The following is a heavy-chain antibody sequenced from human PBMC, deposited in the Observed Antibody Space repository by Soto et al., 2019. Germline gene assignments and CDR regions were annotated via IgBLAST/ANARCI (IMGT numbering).Heavy chain of an antibody. D-gene: IGHD6-13*01. CDR3: ARYFRTRSSWFFDY. J-gene: IGHJ4*02. V-gene: IGHV3-30-3*01. CDR2: ISYDGSNK. CDR1: GFTFSSYA. Sequence: GGSLRLSCAASGFTFSSYAMHWVRQAPGKGLEWVAVISYDGSNKYYADSVKGRFTISRDNSKNTLYLQMNSLGAEDTAVYYCARYFRTRSSWFFDYWGQGTLVTVSS.